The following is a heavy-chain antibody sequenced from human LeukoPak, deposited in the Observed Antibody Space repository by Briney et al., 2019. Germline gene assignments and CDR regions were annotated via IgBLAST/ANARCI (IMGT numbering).Heavy chain of an antibody. CDR2: INSDGRST. Sequence: GGSLRLSCAASGFTFSSYWMHWVRQAPGKGLVYASRINSDGRSTSYADSVKGRFTISRDNAKNTLYLQMNSLRAEDTAVYYCSRDSLSSCGGDCYSGLDVWGQGTTVTVSS. D-gene: IGHD2-21*02. CDR3: SRDSLSSCGGDCYSGLDV. V-gene: IGHV3-74*01. J-gene: IGHJ6*02. CDR1: GFTFSSYW.